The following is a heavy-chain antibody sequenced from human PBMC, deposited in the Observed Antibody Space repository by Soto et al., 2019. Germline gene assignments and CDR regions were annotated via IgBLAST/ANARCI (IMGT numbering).Heavy chain of an antibody. Sequence: GASVKVSCKASGYTFTSYVMHWVRQAPGQRLEWMGWINAGNGNTKYSQKFQGRVTITRDTSASTAYMELSSLRSEDTAVYYCARGRKTYYYDVLGAFDIWGQGTMVTVPS. V-gene: IGHV1-3*01. CDR2: INAGNGNT. J-gene: IGHJ3*02. CDR3: ARGRKTYYYDVLGAFDI. D-gene: IGHD3-22*01. CDR1: GYTFTSYV.